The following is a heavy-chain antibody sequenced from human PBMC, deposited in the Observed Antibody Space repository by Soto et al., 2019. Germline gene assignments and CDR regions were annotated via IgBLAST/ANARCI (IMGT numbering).Heavy chain of an antibody. CDR2: IHHSGST. J-gene: IGHJ6*03. Sequence: QVQLQESGPGLVEPSGTLSLTCAVSGGSVTISNWWSWVRQTPGKGLAWIGQIHHSGSTNYNPSLTSRVTISVDKSKNQFSLEMKSVTAADTAVYYCARGGYYFYMDVWGKGTTVTVSS. CDR3: ARGGYYFYMDV. D-gene: IGHD1-26*01. CDR1: GGSVTISNW. V-gene: IGHV4-4*02.